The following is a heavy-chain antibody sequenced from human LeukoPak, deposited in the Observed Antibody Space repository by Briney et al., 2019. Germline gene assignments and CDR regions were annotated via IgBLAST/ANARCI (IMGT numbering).Heavy chain of an antibody. J-gene: IGHJ4*02. V-gene: IGHV3-9*03. D-gene: IGHD6-13*01. CDR1: GFTFDDYA. CDR3: AKEKQQRVRPGSSSLDY. Sequence: GRSLRLSCTASGFTFDDYAMHWVRQAPGKGLEWVSGISWNSGSIGYADSVKGRFTISRDNAKNSLYLQRNSLRAEDMTLYYCAKEKQQRVRPGSSSLDYWGQGTLVTVSS. CDR2: ISWNSGSI.